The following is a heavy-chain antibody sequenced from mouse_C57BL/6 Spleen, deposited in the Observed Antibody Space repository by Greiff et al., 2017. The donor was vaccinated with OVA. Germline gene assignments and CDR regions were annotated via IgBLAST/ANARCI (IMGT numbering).Heavy chain of an antibody. J-gene: IGHJ3*01. CDR3: AKGNWVFAY. CDR2: INPNNGGT. V-gene: IGHV1-26*01. CDR1: GYTFTDYY. Sequence: VQLQQSGPELVKPGASVKISCKASGYTFTDYYMNWVKQSHGKSLEWIGDINPNNGGTSYNQKFKGKATLTVDKSSSTAYMELRSLTSEDSAVYYCAKGNWVFAYWGQGTLGTVSA. D-gene: IGHD4-1*01.